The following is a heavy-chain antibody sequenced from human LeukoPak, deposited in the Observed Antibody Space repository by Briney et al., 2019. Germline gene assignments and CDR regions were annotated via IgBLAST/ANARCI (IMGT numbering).Heavy chain of an antibody. V-gene: IGHV4-39*07. CDR1: GGSISSSSYY. CDR3: ARRGARCSSTSCYPRNPPPLFDY. Sequence: SETLSLTCTVSGGSISSSSYYWGWIRQPPGKGLEWIGSIYYSGSTYYNPSLKSRVTISVDTSKNQFSLKLSSVTAADTAVYYCARRGARCSSTSCYPRNPPPLFDYWGQGTLVTVSS. CDR2: IYYSGST. D-gene: IGHD2-2*01. J-gene: IGHJ4*02.